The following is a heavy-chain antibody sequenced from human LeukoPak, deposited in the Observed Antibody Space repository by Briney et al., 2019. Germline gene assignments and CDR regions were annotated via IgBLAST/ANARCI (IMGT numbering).Heavy chain of an antibody. J-gene: IGHJ4*02. CDR3: AREDGIVGATRGTFDY. V-gene: IGHV4-30-2*01. CDR2: IYHSGST. Sequence: SQTLSLTCTVSGGSISSGGYYWRWIRQPPGKGLEWIGYIYHSGSTYYNPSLKSRVTISVDRSKNQFSLKLSSVTAADTAVYYCAREDGIVGATRGTFDYWGQGTLVTVSS. CDR1: GGSISSGGYY. D-gene: IGHD1-26*01.